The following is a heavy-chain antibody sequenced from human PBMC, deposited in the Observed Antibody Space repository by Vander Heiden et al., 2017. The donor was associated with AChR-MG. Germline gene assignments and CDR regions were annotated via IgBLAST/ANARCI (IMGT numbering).Heavy chain of an antibody. Sequence: QVQLVDSRGRGAQPGRSLGPPCSSSGSTLRICSHHGGRQGPGKGREWVEVIGYDGSKKYDADTVKGRVTISRDNSKNTLYLQMNSLRAEDTAVDDCAREGPEPYCSSTSCLYYMDVWGKGTTVTVSS. V-gene: IGHV3-33*01. CDR2: IGYDGSKK. D-gene: IGHD2-2*01. J-gene: IGHJ6*03. CDR1: GSTLRICS. CDR3: AREGPEPYCSSTSCLYYMDV.